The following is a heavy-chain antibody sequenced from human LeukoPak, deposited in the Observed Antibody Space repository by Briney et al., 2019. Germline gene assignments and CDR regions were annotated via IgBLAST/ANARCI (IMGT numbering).Heavy chain of an antibody. CDR3: AKYYYDSSGYYYFDY. Sequence: GGSLRLSCAASGFTFSSYAMSWVRQAPGKGLEWVSAISGSGGSTYYADSVKGRSTISRDNSKNTLYLQMNSLRAEDTAVYYCAKYYYDSSGYYYFDYWGQGTLVTVSS. J-gene: IGHJ4*02. V-gene: IGHV3-23*01. CDR1: GFTFSSYA. CDR2: ISGSGGST. D-gene: IGHD3-22*01.